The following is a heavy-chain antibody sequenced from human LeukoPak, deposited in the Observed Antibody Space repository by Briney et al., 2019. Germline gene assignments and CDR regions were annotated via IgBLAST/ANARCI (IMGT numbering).Heavy chain of an antibody. CDR3: SRSGGRLSMVRGLPMGY. CDR1: GFTFSSYG. CDR2: IRDDGSNK. Sequence: GGSLRLSCAASGFTFSSYGMHWVGQAPGKGREWGAFIRDDGSNKYYAESVKGGFTISRDNSKNTLYLQMNSLRAEDTAVYYCSRSGGRLSMVRGLPMGYWGQGTLVTVSS. V-gene: IGHV3-30*02. D-gene: IGHD3-10*01. J-gene: IGHJ4*02.